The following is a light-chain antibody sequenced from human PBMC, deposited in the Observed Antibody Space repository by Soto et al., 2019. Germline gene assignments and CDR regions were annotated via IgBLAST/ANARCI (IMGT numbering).Light chain of an antibody. CDR1: QSVSSN. V-gene: IGKV3-15*01. CDR3: QQYNNCPPYT. Sequence: EIEMTQSPASLSVSPGERATLSCRASQSVSSNLAWYQQKPGQTPRLLIYGASTRAPGIPAWFSGSGSGTEFTLTTSSLQSEDFAVDYCQQYNNCPPYTFGEGTKLEIK. J-gene: IGKJ2*01. CDR2: GAS.